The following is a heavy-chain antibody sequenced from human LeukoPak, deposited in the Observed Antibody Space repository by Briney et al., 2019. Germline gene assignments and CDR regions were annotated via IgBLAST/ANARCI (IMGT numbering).Heavy chain of an antibody. Sequence: SETLSLTCAVSGGTVSSDSYYWVWVRQPPGKGLEWTGSINYSGTTYYSSSLKSRITLSMDASKNPFSLRLTSVTAADTAVYYCARLGTYSGNLFDNWGQGTLVTVSS. D-gene: IGHD1-26*01. CDR1: GGTVSSDSYY. J-gene: IGHJ4*02. V-gene: IGHV4-39*01. CDR3: ARLGTYSGNLFDN. CDR2: INYSGTT.